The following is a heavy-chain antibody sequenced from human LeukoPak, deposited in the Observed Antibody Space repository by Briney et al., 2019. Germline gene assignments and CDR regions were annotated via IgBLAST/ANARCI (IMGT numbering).Heavy chain of an antibody. Sequence: SETLSLTCTVSGGSISSSTYYWGWIRQPPGKGLEWIGSIYYTGSTYYNPSLKSRVTISVDTSENQFSLKLSSVTAADTAVYYCARQGLNPWGQGTLVTVSS. CDR1: GGSISSSTYY. V-gene: IGHV4-39*01. CDR3: ARQGLNP. J-gene: IGHJ5*02. CDR2: IYYTGST.